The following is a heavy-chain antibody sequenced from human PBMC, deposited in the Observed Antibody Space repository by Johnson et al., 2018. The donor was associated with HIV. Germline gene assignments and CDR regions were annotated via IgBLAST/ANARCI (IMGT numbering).Heavy chain of an antibody. Sequence: QVQLVESGGGLVKPGGSLRLSCAASGVTFSDYYMNWIRQAPGKGLEWVSYISRGGNTIYYADSVKGRFSISRDNAKNSLYLQMNSLRAEDTAVYYCARDGIGRGIVGANDAFDIWGQGTMVTVSS. V-gene: IGHV3-11*04. D-gene: IGHD1-26*01. J-gene: IGHJ3*02. CDR2: ISRGGNTI. CDR1: GVTFSDYY. CDR3: ARDGIGRGIVGANDAFDI.